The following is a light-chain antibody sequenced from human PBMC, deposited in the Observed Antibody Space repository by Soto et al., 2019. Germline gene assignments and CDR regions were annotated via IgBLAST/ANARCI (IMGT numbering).Light chain of an antibody. J-gene: IGKJ1*01. CDR3: QQYGRYRT. CDR1: QSTSTW. CDR2: KAS. Sequence: DIQMTQSPSTLSASVGDRVTITCRASQSTSTWLAWYQHKPGKAPNLLIYKASSLESGVPSRFRGSGSGTEFTLTISSLQPDDVAPYYCQQYGRYRTFGQGTKVEIK. V-gene: IGKV1-5*03.